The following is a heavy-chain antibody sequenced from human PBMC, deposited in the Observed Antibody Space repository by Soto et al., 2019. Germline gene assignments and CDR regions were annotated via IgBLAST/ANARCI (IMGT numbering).Heavy chain of an antibody. CDR3: AKDAVAGNGECDWFDP. Sequence: EEQLLASGGGLVQPGGSLRLSCAASGFSFRKYAMSWVRQAPGKGLECVSSIHGGGDSTYYADSVKGRFTVSRDDSKESLYLQMSRLRVDDTAVYFCAKDAVAGNGECDWFDPWCQGTLVTVS. J-gene: IGHJ5*02. CDR1: GFSFRKYA. D-gene: IGHD6-19*01. CDR2: IHGGGDST. V-gene: IGHV3-23*01.